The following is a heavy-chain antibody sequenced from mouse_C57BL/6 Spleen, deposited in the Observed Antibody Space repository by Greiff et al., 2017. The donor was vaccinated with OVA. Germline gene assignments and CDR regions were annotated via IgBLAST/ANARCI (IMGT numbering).Heavy chain of an antibody. V-gene: IGHV1-55*01. CDR2: VYPGSGST. CDR3: AFTMVVTYFFDY. CDR1: GYTFTTYW. D-gene: IGHD1-1*01. J-gene: IGHJ2*01. Sequence: QVQLQQPGAELVKPGTSVKMSCKASGYTFTTYWITWVKQRPGQGLEWIGDVYPGSGSTNYNEKFKSRATLTVDTSSSTAYIQLSSLTSEDSAVYYCAFTMVVTYFFDYWGQGTTLTVSS.